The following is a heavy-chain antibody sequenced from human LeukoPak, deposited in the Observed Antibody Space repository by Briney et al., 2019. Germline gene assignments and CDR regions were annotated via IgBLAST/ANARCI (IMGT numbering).Heavy chain of an antibody. CDR2: IYPGDSDT. CDR1: GYSFTNYW. CDR3: ARLPEPAVDIVATPQEAWFDP. Sequence: GESLKISCKSSGYSFTNYWIGWVRRMPGKGLEWMGIIYPGDSDTRYSPSFQGQVTISADKSISTAYLQWSSLKASDTAMYYCARLPEPAVDIVATPQEAWFDPWGQGTLVTVSS. V-gene: IGHV5-51*01. J-gene: IGHJ5*02. D-gene: IGHD5-12*01.